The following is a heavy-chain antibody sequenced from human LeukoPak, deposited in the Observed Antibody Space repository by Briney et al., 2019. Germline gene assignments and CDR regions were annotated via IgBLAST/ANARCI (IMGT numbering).Heavy chain of an antibody. CDR3: ARTHNDFWSGYFRD. Sequence: GGALRLSCPAYGFTFDDYGMSWVRQAPGKGLEWVSGINWNGGSTGYADSVKGRFTISRDNAKNSLYLQMNSLRAEDTALYYCARTHNDFWSGYFRDWGQGTLVTVSS. D-gene: IGHD3-3*01. J-gene: IGHJ4*02. V-gene: IGHV3-20*04. CDR1: GFTFDDYG. CDR2: INWNGGST.